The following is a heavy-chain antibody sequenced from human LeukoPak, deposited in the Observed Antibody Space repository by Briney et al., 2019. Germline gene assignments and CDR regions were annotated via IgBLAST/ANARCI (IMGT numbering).Heavy chain of an antibody. CDR2: IRFDGSEK. Sequence: GGSLRLSCAASGFTFSTSVMHWVRQAPGKGLEWLSFIRFDGSEKYYADSVKARFGISRDNSMNTLYLQMNSLRPEDTAVYYCAKQGLVPATAGDWGQGTLVTVSS. CDR1: GFTFSTSV. V-gene: IGHV3-30*02. CDR3: AKQGLVPATAGD. J-gene: IGHJ4*02. D-gene: IGHD2-2*01.